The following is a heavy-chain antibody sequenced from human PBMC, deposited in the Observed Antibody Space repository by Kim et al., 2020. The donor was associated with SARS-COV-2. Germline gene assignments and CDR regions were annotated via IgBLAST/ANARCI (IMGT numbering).Heavy chain of an antibody. CDR3: ARDLNGAYCGGDCYNALEY. Sequence: ASVKVSCKASGYTFTTFYMHWVRQAPGQGLEWMGIINPSGGSTTYAQKFQGRVTMTRDTSTSTVYMELSSLRSEDTAVYYCARDLNGAYCGGDCYNALEYWGQGTLVTVSS. J-gene: IGHJ4*02. CDR2: INPSGGST. CDR1: GYTFTTFY. V-gene: IGHV1-46*01. D-gene: IGHD2-21*02.